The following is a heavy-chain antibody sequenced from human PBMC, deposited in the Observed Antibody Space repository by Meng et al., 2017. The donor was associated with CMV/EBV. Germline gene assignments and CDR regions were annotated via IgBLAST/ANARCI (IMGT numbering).Heavy chain of an antibody. CDR1: GGSISSSNW. V-gene: IGHV4-4*02. CDR2: IYHSGST. D-gene: IGHD2-21*02. Sequence: SETLSLTCAVSGGSISSSNWWSWVRQPPGKGLEWIGEIYHSGSTNYNPSLKSRVTISVDTSKNQFSLKLSSVTAADTAVYYCARDRRLSRYYYGMDVWGQGTTVTVSS. J-gene: IGHJ6*02. CDR3: ARDRRLSRYYYGMDV.